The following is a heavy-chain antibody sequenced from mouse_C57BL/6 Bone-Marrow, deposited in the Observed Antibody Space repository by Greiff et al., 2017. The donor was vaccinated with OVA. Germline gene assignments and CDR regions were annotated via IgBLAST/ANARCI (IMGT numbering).Heavy chain of an antibody. D-gene: IGHD2-1*01. V-gene: IGHV14-2*01. CDR3: ASEGGNLYFFDY. Sequence: VQLQQSGAELVKPGASVKLSCTASGFNIKDYYMHWVKQRTEQGLEWIGRIDPEDGETKYAPKFQGKATISADTSSNTAYLQLSRLTSRCTAVYDCASEGGNLYFFDYWGQGTTLTVSS. CDR1: GFNIKDYY. J-gene: IGHJ2*01. CDR2: IDPEDGET.